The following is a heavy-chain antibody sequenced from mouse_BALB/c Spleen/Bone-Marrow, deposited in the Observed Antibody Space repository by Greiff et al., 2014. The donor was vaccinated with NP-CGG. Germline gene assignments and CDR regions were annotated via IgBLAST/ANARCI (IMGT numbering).Heavy chain of an antibody. D-gene: IGHD1-1*01. CDR2: IDPANGNT. Sequence: VQLQQPGAELVKPGASVKLSCTASGFNIKDTYMHWVKQRPEQGLEWIGRIDPANGNTKYDPKFQGKATITADTSSNTAYLRLSSLTSEDTAVYYCARYSYGSRGYYFDYWGQGTTLTVSS. CDR1: GFNIKDTY. J-gene: IGHJ2*01. V-gene: IGHV14-3*02. CDR3: ARYSYGSRGYYFDY.